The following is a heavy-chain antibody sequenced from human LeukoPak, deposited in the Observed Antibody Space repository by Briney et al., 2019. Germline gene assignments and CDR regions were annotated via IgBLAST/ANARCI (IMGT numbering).Heavy chain of an antibody. D-gene: IGHD3-10*01. CDR3: TTDAPFYGSGSYFSDFQH. J-gene: IGHJ1*01. CDR2: IKSKTDGGTT. CDR1: GFTFSYAC. Sequence: GGSLRLSCAAFGFTFSYACMSWVRQAPGKGLEWVGRIKSKTDGGTTDHAAPVKGRFTISRDDSKKTLYLQMNSLKTEDTGVYYCTTDAPFYGSGSYFSDFQHWGQGTLVIVSS. V-gene: IGHV3-15*01.